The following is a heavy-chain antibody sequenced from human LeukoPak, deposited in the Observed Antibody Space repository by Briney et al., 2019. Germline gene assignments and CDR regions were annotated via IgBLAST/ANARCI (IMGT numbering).Heavy chain of an antibody. V-gene: IGHV3-64*01. D-gene: IGHD1-20*01. CDR2: ISSNGGST. CDR1: GFTFSSYA. J-gene: IGHJ3*02. Sequence: PGGSLRLSCAASGFTFSSYAMHWVRQAPGKGLEYVSAISSNGGSTYYANSVKGRFTISRDNSKNTLYLQMGSLRAEDMAVYYCARYNYGGDAFDIWGQGTMVTVSS. CDR3: ARYNYGGDAFDI.